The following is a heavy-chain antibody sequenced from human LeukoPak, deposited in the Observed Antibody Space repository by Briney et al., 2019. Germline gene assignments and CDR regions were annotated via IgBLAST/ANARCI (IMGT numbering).Heavy chain of an antibody. J-gene: IGHJ6*02. Sequence: GGSLRLSCAASGFTVSSNYMSWVRQAPGKGLEWVSVIYSGGSTYYADSVKGRFTISRDNSKNTLYLQMNSLRAEGTAVYYCARERRRYCSSTSCYRGPYYYYGMDVWGQGTTVTVSS. CDR2: IYSGGST. CDR3: ARERRRYCSSTSCYRGPYYYYGMDV. V-gene: IGHV3-66*01. D-gene: IGHD2-2*01. CDR1: GFTVSSNY.